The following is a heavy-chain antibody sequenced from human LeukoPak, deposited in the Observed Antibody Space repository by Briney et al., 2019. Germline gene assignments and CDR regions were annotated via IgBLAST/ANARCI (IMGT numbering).Heavy chain of an antibody. J-gene: IGHJ4*02. V-gene: IGHV3-9*01. Sequence: GGSLRLSCAASGFTFSSYSMNWVRQAPGKGLEWVSGISWNSGSIGYADSVKGRFTISRDNAKNSLYLQMNSLRAEDTALYYCAKGQQLDYWGQGTLVTVSS. CDR2: ISWNSGSI. D-gene: IGHD6-13*01. CDR1: GFTFSSYS. CDR3: AKGQQLDY.